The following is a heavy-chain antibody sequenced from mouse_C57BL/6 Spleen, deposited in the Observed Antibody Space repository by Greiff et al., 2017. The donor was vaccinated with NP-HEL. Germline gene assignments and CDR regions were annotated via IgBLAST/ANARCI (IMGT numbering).Heavy chain of an antibody. V-gene: IGHV14-4*01. CDR3: TLTGTSYWYFDV. CDR1: GFNIKDDY. Sequence: VQLQQSGAELVRPGASVKLSCTASGFNIKDDYMHWVKQRPEQGLEWIGWIDPENGDTEYASKFQGKATITADTSSNTAYLQLSSLTSEDTAVYYCTLTGTSYWYFDVWGTGTTVTVSS. D-gene: IGHD4-1*01. CDR2: IDPENGDT. J-gene: IGHJ1*03.